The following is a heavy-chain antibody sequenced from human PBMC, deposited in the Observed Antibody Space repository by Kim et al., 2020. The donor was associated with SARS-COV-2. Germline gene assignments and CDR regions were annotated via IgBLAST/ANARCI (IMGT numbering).Heavy chain of an antibody. CDR3: ARVASGYSFDY. V-gene: IGHV3-11*04. D-gene: IGHD3-22*01. CDR1: GFTFSDYY. J-gene: IGHJ4*02. Sequence: GGSLRLSCAASGFTFSDYYIRWIRQAPGKGLEWVSYIRSSGTTMFYADSLKGRFVISRDNAKNSVYLQMNTLTVEDTAVYYCARVASGYSFDYWGQGILVTVSS. CDR2: IRSSGTTM.